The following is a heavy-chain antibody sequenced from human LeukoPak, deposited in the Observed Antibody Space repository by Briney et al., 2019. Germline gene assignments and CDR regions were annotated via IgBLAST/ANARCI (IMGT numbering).Heavy chain of an antibody. CDR2: IIPILGIA. V-gene: IGHV1-69*04. CDR1: GGTFSSYA. J-gene: IGHJ6*02. Sequence: SVKVSCKASGGTFSSYAISWVRQAPGQGLEWMGRIIPILGIANYAQKFQGRVTVTADKSTSTAYMELSSLRSEDTAVYYCASFGLNYYYGMDVWGQGTTVTVSS. CDR3: ASFGLNYYYGMDV. D-gene: IGHD3-10*01.